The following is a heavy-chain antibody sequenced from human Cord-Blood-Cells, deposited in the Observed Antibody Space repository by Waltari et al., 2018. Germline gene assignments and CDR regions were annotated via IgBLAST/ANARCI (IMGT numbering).Heavy chain of an antibody. CDR3: PTASLGVCSFNL. CDR1: GYTLTELS. J-gene: IGHJ2*01. D-gene: IGHD3-16*01. Sequence: QVQLVQSGAEVKKPGASVKVSCKVSGYTLTELSMHWVRQAPGKGLEWMGVFDLEDGETITAQSSRGKAPMTKNTSTDTAYLGLSGWGFENPAGYYVPTASLGVCSFNLWGLATLFLVS. CDR2: FDLEDGET. V-gene: IGHV1-24*01.